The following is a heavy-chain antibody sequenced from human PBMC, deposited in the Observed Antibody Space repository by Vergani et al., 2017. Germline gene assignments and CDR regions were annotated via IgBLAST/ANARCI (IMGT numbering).Heavy chain of an antibody. V-gene: IGHV1-2*02. CDR3: ARASGWYSLYFDL. D-gene: IGHD6-19*01. CDR1: GYTFTGYY. CDR2: IKPNSGGT. Sequence: QVQLVQSGAEVQKPGASVKVSCKASGYTFTGYYMHWVRQAPGQGLEWMGWIKPNSGGTNYAQKFQGRVTITADESTSTAYMELSSLRSEDTAVYYCARASGWYSLYFDLWGRGTLVTVSS. J-gene: IGHJ2*01.